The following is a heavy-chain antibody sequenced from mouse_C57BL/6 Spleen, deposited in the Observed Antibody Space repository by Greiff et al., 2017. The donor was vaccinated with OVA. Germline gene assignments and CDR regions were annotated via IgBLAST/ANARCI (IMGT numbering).Heavy chain of an antibody. V-gene: IGHV1-15*01. D-gene: IGHD2-5*01. Sequence: SGAELVRPGASVTLSCKASGYTFTDYEMHWVKQTPVHGLEWIGAIDPETGGTAYNQKFKGKAILTADKSSSTAYMELRSLTSEDSAVYYCTRERDSNYVGFAYWGQGTLVTVSA. CDR2: IDPETGGT. CDR3: TRERDSNYVGFAY. CDR1: GYTFTDYE. J-gene: IGHJ3*01.